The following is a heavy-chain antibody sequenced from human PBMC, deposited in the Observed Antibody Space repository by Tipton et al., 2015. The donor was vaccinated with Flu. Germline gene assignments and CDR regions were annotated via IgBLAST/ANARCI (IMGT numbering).Heavy chain of an antibody. D-gene: IGHD3-3*01. CDR1: GFTFSSYG. CDR3: ARGEEITIFGVESYYGMDV. V-gene: IGHV3-33*01. Sequence: SLRLSCAASGFTFSSYGMHWVRQAPGKGLEWVAVIWYDGSNKYYADSVKGRFTISRDNSKNTLYLQMNSLRAEDTAVYYCARGEEITIFGVESYYGMDVWGQGTTVTVSS. J-gene: IGHJ6*02. CDR2: IWYDGSNK.